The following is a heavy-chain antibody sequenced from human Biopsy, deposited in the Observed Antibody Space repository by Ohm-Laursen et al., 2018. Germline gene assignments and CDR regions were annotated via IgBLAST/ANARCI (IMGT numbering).Heavy chain of an antibody. CDR1: GGSISNNNYY. D-gene: IGHD5-12*01. V-gene: IGHV4-39*07. J-gene: IGHJ4*02. CDR3: AAVDYSAYTTVDH. CDR2: IFYRGST. Sequence: GTLSLTCTVSGGSISNNNYYWGWIRQPPGKGLEWIGSIFYRGSTHYKPSLKGRVNISVDTSKNQFSLKLNSVTAADTAVYFCAAVDYSAYTTVDHWGQGTLITVSS.